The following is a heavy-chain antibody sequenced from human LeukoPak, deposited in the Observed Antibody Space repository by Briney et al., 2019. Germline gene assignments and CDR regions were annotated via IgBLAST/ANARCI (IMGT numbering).Heavy chain of an antibody. J-gene: IGHJ5*02. Sequence: SETLSLTCAVYGGSFSGCYWSWIRQPPGKGLEWIGEINHSGSTNYNPSLKSRVTISVDTSKNQFSLKLSSVTAADTAVYYCARVGADNWFDPWGQGTLVTVSS. CDR3: ARVGADNWFDP. CDR2: INHSGST. CDR1: GGSFSGCY. V-gene: IGHV4-34*01.